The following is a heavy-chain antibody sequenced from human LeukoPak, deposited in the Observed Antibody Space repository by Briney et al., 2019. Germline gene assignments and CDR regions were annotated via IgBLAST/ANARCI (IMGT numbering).Heavy chain of an antibody. Sequence: GGSLRLSCAASGFTFSGSAMHWVRQASGKGLEWVGRIRSKTKSYATAYAAPVKGRFTISRDDSKNTAYLQMNSLKTEDTAVYYCARVVQSVLVAGPFDYWGQGTLVTVSS. CDR1: GFTFSGSA. CDR3: ARVVQSVLVAGPFDY. D-gene: IGHD6-19*01. CDR2: IRSKTKSYAT. J-gene: IGHJ4*02. V-gene: IGHV3-73*01.